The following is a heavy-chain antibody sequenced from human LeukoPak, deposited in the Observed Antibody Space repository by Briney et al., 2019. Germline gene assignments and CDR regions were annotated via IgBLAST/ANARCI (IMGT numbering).Heavy chain of an antibody. Sequence: GASVKVSCKTSGYTFTSYDLNWVRQAPGQGLEWIGWISAYTGDTNCAQKLQGRVTMSTDTSTSTAYMELRSLRSDDTAVYYCARGGVQRESLAYYYYYMDVWGKGTTVTISS. V-gene: IGHV1-18*01. D-gene: IGHD1-26*01. J-gene: IGHJ6*03. CDR3: ARGGVQRESLAYYYYYMDV. CDR2: ISAYTGDT. CDR1: GYTFTSYD.